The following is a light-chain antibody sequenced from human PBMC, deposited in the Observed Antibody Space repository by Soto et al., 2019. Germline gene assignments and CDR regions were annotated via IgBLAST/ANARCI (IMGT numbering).Light chain of an antibody. CDR2: DVS. J-gene: IGLJ1*01. CDR1: SSDVGGYEY. V-gene: IGLV2-14*03. CDR3: SSYTTSSPLGV. Sequence: QSVLTQPASVSGSPGQSITISCTGTSSDVGGYEYVSWYQQHPGKAPKRIIYDVSDRPSGVSNRFSGYKSGNTASLAISGLQAEDEADYYCSSYTTSSPLGVFGTGTKLTVL.